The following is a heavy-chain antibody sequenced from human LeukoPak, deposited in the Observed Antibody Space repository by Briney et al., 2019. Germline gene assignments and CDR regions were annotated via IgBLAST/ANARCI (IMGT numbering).Heavy chain of an antibody. D-gene: IGHD3-10*01. Sequence: GGSLRLSCAASGFTFSSYGMHWVRQAPGKGLEWVAVISYDGSNKYYADSVKGRFTISRDNSKNTLSLQMNSLRAEDTAVYYCAKANREYYGSGSYSPYYYYGMDVWGQGTTVTVSS. CDR2: ISYDGSNK. V-gene: IGHV3-30*18. J-gene: IGHJ6*02. CDR1: GFTFSSYG. CDR3: AKANREYYGSGSYSPYYYYGMDV.